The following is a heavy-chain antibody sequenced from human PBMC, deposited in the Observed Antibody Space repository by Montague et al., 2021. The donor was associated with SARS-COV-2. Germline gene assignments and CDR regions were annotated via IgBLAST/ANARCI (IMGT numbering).Heavy chain of an antibody. CDR3: AHKLYGINRRWFDP. CDR2: FYWDDAK. J-gene: IGHJ5*02. Sequence: PALAKPTQTLTLTCTFSGFSLTTRGVGVGWIRQPPGKALEWLALFYWDDAKHYSPSLKSRLTITKDTSKNQVVLTMTNMDPVDTATYYCAHKLYGINRRWFDPWGQGTLVTVSS. D-gene: IGHD1-14*01. CDR1: GFSLTTRGVG. V-gene: IGHV2-5*02.